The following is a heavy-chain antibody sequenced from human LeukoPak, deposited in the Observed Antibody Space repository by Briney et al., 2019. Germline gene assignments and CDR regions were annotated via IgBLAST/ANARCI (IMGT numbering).Heavy chain of an antibody. V-gene: IGHV3-48*04. CDR3: ARDHYYDSSGYYQYVGAFDI. D-gene: IGHD3-22*01. J-gene: IGHJ3*02. CDR2: ISSSSSTI. Sequence: GGSLRLSCAASGFTFSSYSMNWVRQAPGKRLEWVSYISSSSSTIYYADSVKGRFTISRDNAKNSLYLQMNSLRAEDTAVYYCARDHYYDSSGYYQYVGAFDIWGQGTMVTVSS. CDR1: GFTFSSYS.